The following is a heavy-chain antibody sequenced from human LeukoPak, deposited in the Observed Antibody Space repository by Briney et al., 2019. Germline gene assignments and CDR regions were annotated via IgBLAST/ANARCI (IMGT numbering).Heavy chain of an antibody. CDR3: ARHSPYGDYFDY. J-gene: IGHJ4*02. CDR1: GGSISSYY. D-gene: IGHD4-17*01. Sequence: SETLSLTCTVSGGSISSYYRSWIRQPPGKGLEWIGYIYYSGSTNYNPSPKSRVTISVDTSKNQFSLKLSSVTAADTAVYYCARHSPYGDYFDYWGQGTLVTVSS. V-gene: IGHV4-59*08. CDR2: IYYSGST.